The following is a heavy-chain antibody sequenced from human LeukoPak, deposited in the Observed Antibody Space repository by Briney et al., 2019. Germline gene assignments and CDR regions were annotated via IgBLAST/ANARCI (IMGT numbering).Heavy chain of an antibody. D-gene: IGHD3-22*01. Sequence: PGGTLRLSCAASGFTFSSYGMSWVRQAPGKGLEWVSAISGSGGSTDYADSVKGRFTISRDNSKNTLYLQMNSLRAEDTAVYYCAKAGLNDRTDYWGQGTLVTVSS. V-gene: IGHV3-23*01. CDR2: ISGSGGST. CDR1: GFTFSSYG. J-gene: IGHJ4*02. CDR3: AKAGLNDRTDY.